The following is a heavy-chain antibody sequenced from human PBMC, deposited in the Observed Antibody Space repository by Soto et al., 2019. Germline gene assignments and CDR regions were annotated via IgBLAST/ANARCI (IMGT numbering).Heavy chain of an antibody. Sequence: PGGSLRLSCAASGFTFSSYSMNWVRQVPGKGLEWVSSISSSSSYIYYADSVKGRFTISRDNAKNSLYLQMNSLRAEDTAVYYCASGDYYDSSGYYYIDNYWGQGTLVTVSS. CDR1: GFTFSSYS. J-gene: IGHJ4*02. V-gene: IGHV3-21*01. CDR2: ISSSSSYI. D-gene: IGHD3-22*01. CDR3: ASGDYYDSSGYYYIDNY.